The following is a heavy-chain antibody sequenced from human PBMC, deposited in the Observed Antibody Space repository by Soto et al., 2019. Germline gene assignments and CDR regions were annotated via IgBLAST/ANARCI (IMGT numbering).Heavy chain of an antibody. V-gene: IGHV4-31*03. J-gene: IGHJ6*02. D-gene: IGHD1-26*01. CDR2: IYYSGST. Sequence: SETLSLTCTVSGGSISSGGYYWSWIRQHPGKGLEWIGHIYYSGSTYYNPSLKSRVTISVDTSKNQFSLKLSSVTAADTAVYYCARDRRGSAYYYGMDVWGQGTTVTVSS. CDR1: GGSISSGGYY. CDR3: ARDRRGSAYYYGMDV.